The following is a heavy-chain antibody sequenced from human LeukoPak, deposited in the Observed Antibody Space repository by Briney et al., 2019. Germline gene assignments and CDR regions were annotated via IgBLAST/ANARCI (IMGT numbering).Heavy chain of an antibody. D-gene: IGHD3-22*01. J-gene: IGHJ4*02. Sequence: PGGSLRLSCAASGFTFSSYSMNWVRQAPGKGLEWVSSISSSSSYIYYADSVKGRFTISRDNAKNSLYLQMNSMRAKDTAVYYCARRSSGYYYFFDYWGQGTLVTVSS. CDR1: GFTFSSYS. CDR3: ARRSSGYYYFFDY. CDR2: ISSSSSYI. V-gene: IGHV3-21*01.